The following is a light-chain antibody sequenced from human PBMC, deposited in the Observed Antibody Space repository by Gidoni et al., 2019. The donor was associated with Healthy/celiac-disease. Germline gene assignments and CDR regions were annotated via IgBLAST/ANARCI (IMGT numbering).Light chain of an antibody. CDR2: LNSDGSH. Sequence: LVLTHSPSASASLGASVQLTCTLSSGHSSYAIAWHQQQPEKGPRYLMKLNSDGSHSKGDGIPDRFSGSSSGAERYLTISSLQSEDEADYYCQTWGTGTHVVFGGGTKLTVL. CDR1: SGHSSYA. J-gene: IGLJ2*01. V-gene: IGLV4-69*01. CDR3: QTWGTGTHVV.